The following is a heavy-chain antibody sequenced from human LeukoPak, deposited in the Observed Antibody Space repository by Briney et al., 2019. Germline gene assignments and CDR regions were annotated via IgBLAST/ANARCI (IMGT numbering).Heavy chain of an antibody. CDR3: ARCDSYCSSWSRQFDY. Sequence: GGSLTLSCTGSNFSLAYYGMNWVRPTHGKGLEWLSYITATSGSVYYAGSVKGRFTISRDNSKNSLYLQMDSLRAEDTAVYYCARCDSYCSSWSRQFDYWGQGTLVIVSS. D-gene: IGHD6-13*01. V-gene: IGHV3-48*04. CDR2: ITATSGSV. J-gene: IGHJ4*02. CDR1: NFSLAYYG.